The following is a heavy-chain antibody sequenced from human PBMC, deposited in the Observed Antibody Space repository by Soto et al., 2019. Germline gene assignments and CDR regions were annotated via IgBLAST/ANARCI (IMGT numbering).Heavy chain of an antibody. Sequence: GGSLRLSCVASGFTFSNDDLSWVRQASGKGLEWVSAITAGGFNTYYADSVKGRFTISRDNSKNTLYLQMNSLRAEVTAVYYCAKNIGGFSGYANFDYWGQGTLVTVSS. V-gene: IGHV3-23*01. CDR1: GFTFSNDD. CDR2: ITAGGFNT. J-gene: IGHJ4*02. D-gene: IGHD5-12*01. CDR3: AKNIGGFSGYANFDY.